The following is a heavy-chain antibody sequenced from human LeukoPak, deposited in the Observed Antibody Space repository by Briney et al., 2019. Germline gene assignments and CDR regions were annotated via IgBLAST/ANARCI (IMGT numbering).Heavy chain of an antibody. V-gene: IGHV1-2*06. J-gene: IGHJ3*02. CDR1: GYTVTGYY. CDR2: INPNTGGT. D-gene: IGHD5-24*01. Sequence: ASVKVSCKASGYTVTGYYMQWVRQAPGQGLEWMGRINPNTGGTNYAQKFQGRLTMTRDTSISTVYMELSRLRSDDTAVYYCARVGDGLNDAFDIWGQGTMVTVSS. CDR3: ARVGDGLNDAFDI.